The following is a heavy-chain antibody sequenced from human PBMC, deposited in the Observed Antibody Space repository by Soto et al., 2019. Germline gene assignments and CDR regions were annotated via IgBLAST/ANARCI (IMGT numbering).Heavy chain of an antibody. J-gene: IGHJ4*02. CDR1: GFTSDYYG. CDR3: VKDIVPGGADF. CDR2: IIWIPGHT. D-gene: IGHD3-16*01. V-gene: IGHV3-9*02. Sequence: ESGGGLVQPGGSLRLSCAVSGFTSDYYGMHWVRQAPGKGLEWVSGIIWIPGHTGYADSVKGRFTISRDNAKRSLYLQMNSLRLDDTALYYCVKDIVPGGADFWGQGTLVTVSS.